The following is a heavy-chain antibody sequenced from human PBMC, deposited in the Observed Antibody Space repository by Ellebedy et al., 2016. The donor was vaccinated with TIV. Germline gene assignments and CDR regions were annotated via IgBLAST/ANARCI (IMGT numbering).Heavy chain of an antibody. D-gene: IGHD1-7*01. CDR2: INHSGST. V-gene: IGHV4-34*01. J-gene: IGHJ2*01. CDR1: GGSFSGYY. CDR3: ARGQVTGTTKHYYGKDV. Sequence: MPSETLSLTCAVYGGSFSGYYSSWIRQPPGKGLEWIGEINHSGSTNYNPSLKSRVTISVDASKNQFSLKLSSGTAAATAVYYCARGQVTGTTKHYYGKDVWGRGTLVTVSS.